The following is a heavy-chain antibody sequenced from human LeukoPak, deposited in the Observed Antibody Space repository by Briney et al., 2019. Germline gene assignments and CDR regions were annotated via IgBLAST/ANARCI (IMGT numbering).Heavy chain of an antibody. Sequence: ASVKVSCEASGYTFTSYGMSWVRQAPGQGLEWTGWISAHNGNTNYAQKLQGRVTMTTDTSTSTAYMELRSLRADDTAVYYCARSRSSGYYRFDYWGQGTLVTVSS. V-gene: IGHV1-18*01. CDR3: ARSRSSGYYRFDY. J-gene: IGHJ4*02. CDR2: ISAHNGNT. CDR1: GYTFTSYG. D-gene: IGHD3-22*01.